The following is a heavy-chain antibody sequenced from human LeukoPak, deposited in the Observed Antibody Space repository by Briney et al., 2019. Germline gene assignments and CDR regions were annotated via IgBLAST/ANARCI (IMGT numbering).Heavy chain of an antibody. Sequence: GGCLRLSCAASGFTFSSYAMSWVRQAPGKGLEWDSAISGSGGSTYYADSVKGRFTISRDNSKNTLYLQMNSLRAEDTAVYYCAKFYDSSGYYYEPDYWGQGTLVTVSS. CDR3: AKFYDSSGYYYEPDY. CDR2: ISGSGGST. D-gene: IGHD3-22*01. CDR1: GFTFSSYA. V-gene: IGHV3-23*01. J-gene: IGHJ4*02.